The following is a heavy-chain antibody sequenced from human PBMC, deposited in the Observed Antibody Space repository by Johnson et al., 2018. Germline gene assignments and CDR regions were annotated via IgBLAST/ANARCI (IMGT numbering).Heavy chain of an antibody. CDR2: INSDGSSK. Sequence: VQLQESGGGLVQPGGSLRLSCAASGFTFNTYWMHWVRQAPGKGLVWVSHINSDGSSKNYADSVKGRFTTSRDNAKNTLFLQVNSRRAEDTAVYYCAREGAYSDGNSYYYYRDEWGKRSTVTVSS. CDR1: GFTFNTYW. CDR3: AREGAYSDGNSYYYYRDE. D-gene: IGHD5-18*01. J-gene: IGHJ6*03. V-gene: IGHV3-74*01.